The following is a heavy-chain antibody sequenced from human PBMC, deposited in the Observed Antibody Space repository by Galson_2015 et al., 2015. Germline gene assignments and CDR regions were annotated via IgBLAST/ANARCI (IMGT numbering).Heavy chain of an antibody. J-gene: IGHJ4*02. CDR1: GYTFTSYG. V-gene: IGHV1-18*03. CDR2: ISAYNGNT. CDR3: ARDDGAAAGRFFDY. D-gene: IGHD6-13*01. Sequence: SVKVSCKASGYTFTSYGISWVRQAPGQGLEWMGWISAYNGNTNYAQKLQGRVTMTTDTSTSTAYMELRSLRSDGMAVYYCARDDGAAAGRFFDYWGQGTLVTVSS.